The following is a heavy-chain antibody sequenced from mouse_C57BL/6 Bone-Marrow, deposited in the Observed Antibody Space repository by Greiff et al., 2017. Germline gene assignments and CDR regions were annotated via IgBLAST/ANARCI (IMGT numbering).Heavy chain of an antibody. V-gene: IGHV6-3*01. D-gene: IGHD3-3*01. CDR2: IRLKSDNYAT. CDR3: TAYRLGDY. Sequence: EVKVEESGGGLVQPGGSMKLSCVASGFTFSNYWMNWVRQSPEKGLEWVAQIRLKSDNYATHYAESVKGRFTILRDDSKSSVYLQMNNLRAEDTGIYYCTAYRLGDYWGQGTTLTVSS. J-gene: IGHJ2*01. CDR1: GFTFSNYW.